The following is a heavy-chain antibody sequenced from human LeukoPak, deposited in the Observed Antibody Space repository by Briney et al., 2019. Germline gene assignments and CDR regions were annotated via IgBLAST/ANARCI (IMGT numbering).Heavy chain of an antibody. V-gene: IGHV3-23*01. D-gene: IGHD3-16*01. CDR3: AKEAPYDYVWHGNYFDN. CDR1: GLTFSSYA. Sequence: GGSLRLSCAASGLTFSSYAMSWVRQAPGKGLEWVSVISGSGGSTYYADSVKGRFTISRDNSKNTLYLQMNSLRAEDTAVYYCAKEAPYDYVWHGNYFDNWDQGTLVTVSS. CDR2: ISGSGGST. J-gene: IGHJ4*02.